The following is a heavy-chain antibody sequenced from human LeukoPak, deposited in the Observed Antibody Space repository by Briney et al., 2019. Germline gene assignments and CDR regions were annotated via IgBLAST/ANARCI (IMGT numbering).Heavy chain of an antibody. CDR2: INAGNGNT. CDR1: GYTFTIYA. J-gene: IGHJ4*02. Sequence: ASVKVSCKASGYTFTIYAMHWVRQAPGQRREWMGWINAGNGNTKYSQKFQGRVTITRDTSASTAYMELSSLRSEDTAVYYCARDHSGYTIFLDYWGQGTLVTVSS. D-gene: IGHD5-12*01. V-gene: IGHV1-3*01. CDR3: ARDHSGYTIFLDY.